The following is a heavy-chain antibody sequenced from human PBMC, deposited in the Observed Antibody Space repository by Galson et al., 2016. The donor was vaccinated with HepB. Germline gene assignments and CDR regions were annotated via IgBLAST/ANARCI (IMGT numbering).Heavy chain of an antibody. CDR3: AREDYFGSGSYERGAEYFHH. CDR2: ISGSSNTI. D-gene: IGHD3-10*01. V-gene: IGHV3-48*02. Sequence: SLRLSCAASGFTFRSYSMNWIRQAPGKGLEWVAYISGSSNTIYYAASVKGRFTISRDNDKNSLYLQMNSLRDEDTAVYYCAREDYFGSGSYERGAEYFHHWGQGTLVTVSS. CDR1: GFTFRSYS. J-gene: IGHJ1*01.